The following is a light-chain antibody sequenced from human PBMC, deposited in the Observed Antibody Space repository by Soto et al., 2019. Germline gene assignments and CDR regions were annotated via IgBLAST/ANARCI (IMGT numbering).Light chain of an antibody. CDR3: QQYGSSPPT. V-gene: IGKV3-20*01. CDR2: GAS. Sequence: EIVLTQSPGTLSLSPGERATLSCRASQSVSSSYLAWYQQKPGQAPRLLIYGASSRATVLPDRFSGSGSGTDFTLTISRLEPDDFAVYYCQQYGSSPPTFGQGTKLEIK. J-gene: IGKJ2*01. CDR1: QSVSSSY.